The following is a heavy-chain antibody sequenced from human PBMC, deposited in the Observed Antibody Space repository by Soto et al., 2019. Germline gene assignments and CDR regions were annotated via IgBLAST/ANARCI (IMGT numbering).Heavy chain of an antibody. J-gene: IGHJ4*02. Sequence: GGSLRLSCAATMHWVRQAPGKGLEWVANINQDGSEKYYVDSVKGRFTISRDNAKNSLYLQMNSLRAEDTAVYYCARDRFDRGRDFDYWGQGTLVTVSS. CDR3: ARDRFDRGRDFDY. CDR2: INQDGSEK. D-gene: IGHD3-10*01. V-gene: IGHV3-7*01.